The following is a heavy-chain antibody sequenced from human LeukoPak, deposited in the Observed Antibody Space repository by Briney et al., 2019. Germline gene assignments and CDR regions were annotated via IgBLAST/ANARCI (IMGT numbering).Heavy chain of an antibody. J-gene: IGHJ4*02. CDR1: GYTFTSYY. CDR3: ARDLWLSSGPEVIVY. CDR2: INPSGGST. D-gene: IGHD3-22*01. Sequence: ASVKVSCKASGYTFTSYYMHWVRQAPGQGLEWMGIINPSGGSTSYAQKFQGRVTMTRDTSTSTVYMELSSLRSGDTAVYYCARDLWLSSGPEVIVYWGQGTLVTVSS. V-gene: IGHV1-46*01.